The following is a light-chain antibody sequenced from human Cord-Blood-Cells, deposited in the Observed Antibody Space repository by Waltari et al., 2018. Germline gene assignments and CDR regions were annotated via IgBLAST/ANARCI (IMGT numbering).Light chain of an antibody. J-gene: IGLJ3*02. V-gene: IGLV1-47*01. CDR1: SSNIGSNY. CDR3: AAWDDSLSGWV. CDR2: RNN. Sequence: QSVLTQPPSASGTPGQRVTISCSGSSSNIGSNYVYWYQQLPGTAPKLRIYRNNQRPSGVPDRLSGSKSGTSASLAISGLRSEDEADYYCAAWDDSLSGWVFGGGTKLTVL.